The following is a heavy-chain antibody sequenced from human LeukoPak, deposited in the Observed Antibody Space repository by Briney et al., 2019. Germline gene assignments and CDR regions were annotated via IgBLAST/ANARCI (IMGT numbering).Heavy chain of an antibody. CDR2: IYTSGST. CDR3: AVDYYGSGVGDY. D-gene: IGHD3-10*01. CDR1: GGSFSGYY. J-gene: IGHJ4*02. V-gene: IGHV4-59*10. Sequence: SETLSLTCAVYGGSFSGYYWSWIRQPPGKGLEWIGRIYTSGSTNYNPSLKSRVTISVDTSKNQFSLKLSSVTAADTAVYYCAVDYYGSGVGDYWGQGTLVTVSS.